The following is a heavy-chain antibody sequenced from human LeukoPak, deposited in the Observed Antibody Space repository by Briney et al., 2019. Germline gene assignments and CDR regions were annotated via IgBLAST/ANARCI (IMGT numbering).Heavy chain of an antibody. V-gene: IGHV1-46*01. D-gene: IGHD3-22*01. Sequence: ASVKVSCKASGYTFTSYYLHWVRQAPGQGLEWMGIINPSSGSTSYAQKLQGRVTMTRDMSTSTVYMGLSSLTSEDTAVYYCARGTEGDYYDSSGYACWGQGTLVTVSS. CDR3: ARGTEGDYYDSSGYAC. CDR1: GYTFTSYY. CDR2: INPSSGST. J-gene: IGHJ4*02.